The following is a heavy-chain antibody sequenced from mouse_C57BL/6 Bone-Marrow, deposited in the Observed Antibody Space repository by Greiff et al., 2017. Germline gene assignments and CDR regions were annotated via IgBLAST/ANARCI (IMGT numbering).Heavy chain of an antibody. Sequence: EVQLQQSGPELVKPGASVKMSCKASGYTFTDYNMHWVKQSHGKSLEWIGYINPNNGGTSYDQKFKGKATLTVNKSSSTAYMELRSLTSEDSAVYYCARGLGGYWYFDVWGTGTTVTVSS. CDR2: INPNNGGT. V-gene: IGHV1-22*01. CDR1: GYTFTDYN. J-gene: IGHJ1*03. CDR3: ARGLGGYWYFDV. D-gene: IGHD3-3*01.